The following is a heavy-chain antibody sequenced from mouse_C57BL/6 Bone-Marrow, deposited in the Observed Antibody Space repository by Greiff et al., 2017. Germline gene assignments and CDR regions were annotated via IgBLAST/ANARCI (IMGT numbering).Heavy chain of an antibody. CDR2: IYPGDGDT. CDR1: GYAFSSSW. J-gene: IGHJ4*01. V-gene: IGHV1-82*01. CDR3: ARQIYYDYDDYAMDY. Sequence: QVQLQQSGPELVKPGASVKISCKASGYAFSSSWMNWVKQRPGKGLEWIGRIYPGDGDTNYNGKFKGKATLTADKSSSTAYMQLSSLTSEDSAVYFGARQIYYDYDDYAMDYWGQGTSVTVSS. D-gene: IGHD2-4*01.